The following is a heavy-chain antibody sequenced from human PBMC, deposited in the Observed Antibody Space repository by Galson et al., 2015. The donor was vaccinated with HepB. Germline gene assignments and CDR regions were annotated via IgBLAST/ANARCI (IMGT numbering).Heavy chain of an antibody. V-gene: IGHV3-74*01. CDR1: GITLSPYW. J-gene: IGHJ6*02. CDR3: ARDEANFYYDTSGSYSYYYNGMDV. Sequence: SLRLSCAASGITLSPYWMHWVRQVPGKGLVWVSRILSDGSRTTYADSVKGRFTISRDNAKNTLFLQMNSLRVEDTAVYYCARDEANFYYDTSGSYSYYYNGMDVWGQGTTVTVSS. D-gene: IGHD3-22*01. CDR2: ILSDGSRT.